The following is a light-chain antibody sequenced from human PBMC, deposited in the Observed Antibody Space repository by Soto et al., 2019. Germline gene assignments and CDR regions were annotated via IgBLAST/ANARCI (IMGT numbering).Light chain of an antibody. Sequence: DIQMTQSPSSLSASVGDRVTISCRASQGIANNLAWYQQKPGKVPALLIYAASTLHSGVPSRFSGSESGTDFPLTISSPQPEDVATYYCQKYISAPWTFGQGTKVEIK. CDR2: AAS. J-gene: IGKJ1*01. CDR1: QGIANN. CDR3: QKYISAPWT. V-gene: IGKV1-27*01.